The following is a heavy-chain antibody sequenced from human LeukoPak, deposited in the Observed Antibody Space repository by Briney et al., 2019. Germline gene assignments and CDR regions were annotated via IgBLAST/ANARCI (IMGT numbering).Heavy chain of an antibody. CDR2: INPSGGST. Sequence: ASVKVSCKASGYTFTSYYVHWVRQAPGQGLEWMGIINPSGGSTSYAQKFQGRVTMTRDTSTSTVYMELSSLRSEDTAVYYCARESYYGSPPQYYYYGMDVWGQGTTVTVSS. CDR3: ARESYYGSPPQYYYYGMDV. V-gene: IGHV1-46*01. J-gene: IGHJ6*02. CDR1: GYTFTSYY. D-gene: IGHD3-10*01.